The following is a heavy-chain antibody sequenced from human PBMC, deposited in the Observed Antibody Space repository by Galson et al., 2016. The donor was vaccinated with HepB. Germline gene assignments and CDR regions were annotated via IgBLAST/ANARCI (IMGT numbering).Heavy chain of an antibody. J-gene: IGHJ5*02. Sequence: SLRLSCAASGFTFGNYAMSWFRQAPGKGLEWVSFIRSKTDGGTTDYAAPVKGRFTISRDDSKNTLYLQMNSLKTEDTAVYYCTTRWFDPWGQGTLVTVSS. CDR3: TTRWFDP. V-gene: IGHV3-49*03. CDR2: IRSKTDGGTT. CDR1: GFTFGNYA.